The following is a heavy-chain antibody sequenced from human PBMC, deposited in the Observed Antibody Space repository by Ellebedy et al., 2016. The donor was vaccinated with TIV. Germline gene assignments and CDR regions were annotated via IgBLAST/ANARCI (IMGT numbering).Heavy chain of an antibody. D-gene: IGHD2-15*01. J-gene: IGHJ3*02. CDR3: ARYHLRYCSGGTCYVNAFDI. CDR2: ISAYNGNT. V-gene: IGHV1-18*04. Sequence: ASVKVSCKASGYTFTSYGISWVRQAPGQGLEWMGWISAYNGNTNYAQKFQGRVTMTTDTSTSAAYMELWSLRSDDTAVFYCARYHLRYCSGGTCYVNAFDIWGQGTMVTVSS. CDR1: GYTFTSYG.